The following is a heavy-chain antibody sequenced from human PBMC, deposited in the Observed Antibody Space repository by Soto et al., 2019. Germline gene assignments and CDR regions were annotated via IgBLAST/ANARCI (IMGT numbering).Heavy chain of an antibody. CDR2: IFFTGNI. V-gene: IGHV4-39*01. D-gene: IGHD2-15*01. J-gene: IGHJ4*02. Sequence: SETLSLTCTVSGASLSSISYYWGWIRQPPGKGLEWVGSIFFTGNIYYNPSLKSRVTISVDTSRNQFSLMVNSVTAADTAVYYCASRHCSGGSCYNPGFDSWDQGALVTVSS. CDR3: ASRHCSGGSCYNPGFDS. CDR1: GASLSSISYY.